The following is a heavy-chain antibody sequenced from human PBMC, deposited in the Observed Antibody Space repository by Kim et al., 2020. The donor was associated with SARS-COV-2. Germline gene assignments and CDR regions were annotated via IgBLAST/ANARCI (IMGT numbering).Heavy chain of an antibody. CDR1: GGSISSYY. J-gene: IGHJ4*02. CDR3: ARAPPDIAVAGSFDY. V-gene: IGHV4-59*13. D-gene: IGHD6-19*01. CDR2: IYYSGST. Sequence: SETLSLTCTVSGGSISSYYWSWIRQPPGKGLEWIGYIYYSGSTNYNPSLKSRVTISVDTSKNQFSLKLSSVTAADTAVYYCARAPPDIAVAGSFDYWGQG.